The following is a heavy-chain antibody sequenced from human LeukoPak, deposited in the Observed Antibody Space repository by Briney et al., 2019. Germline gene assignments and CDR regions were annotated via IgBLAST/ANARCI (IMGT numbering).Heavy chain of an antibody. D-gene: IGHD2-2*01. CDR1: GSRFTSYW. J-gene: IGHJ5*02. V-gene: IGHV5-51*01. CDR3: ARLSDIVVVPAAIGWFDP. CDR2: IYPGDSDT. Sequence: GESLKTSCKGSGSRFTSYWIGWVRQMPGKGLEWMGIIYPGDSDTRYSPSFQGQVTISADKSISTAYLQWSSLKASDTAMYYCARLSDIVVVPAAIGWFDPWGQGTLVTVSS.